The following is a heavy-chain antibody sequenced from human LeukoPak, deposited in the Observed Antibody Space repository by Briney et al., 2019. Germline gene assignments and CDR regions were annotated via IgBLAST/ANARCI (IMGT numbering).Heavy chain of an antibody. CDR2: ISSSDSTI. CDR3: ARGGYDILTGRIDY. CDR1: GFTFSSYE. D-gene: IGHD3-9*01. V-gene: IGHV3-48*03. Sequence: GGSLRLSCAASGFTFSSYEMNWVRQAPGKGLEWVSYISSSDSTIYYADSVKGRFTISRDNAKNSLYLQMNSLRAEDTAVYYCARGGYDILTGRIDYWGQGTLVTVSS. J-gene: IGHJ4*02.